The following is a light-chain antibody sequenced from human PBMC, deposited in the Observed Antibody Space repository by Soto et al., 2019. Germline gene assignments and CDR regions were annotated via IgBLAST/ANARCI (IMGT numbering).Light chain of an antibody. CDR2: KAS. Sequence: DIQMTQSPSSLSASVGDRFAITCRASQTIITWLAWYQQKPGKAPNLLIYKASTLQSGVPSRFSGSGSGTEFTLTISSLQPEDFATYYCQQYNSELWTFGQGTKVDIK. J-gene: IGKJ1*01. V-gene: IGKV1-5*03. CDR1: QTIITW. CDR3: QQYNSELWT.